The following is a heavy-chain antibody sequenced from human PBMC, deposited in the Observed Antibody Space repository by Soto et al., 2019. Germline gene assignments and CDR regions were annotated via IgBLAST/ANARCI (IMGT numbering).Heavy chain of an antibody. CDR2: IIPIFGTA. J-gene: IGHJ6*02. Sequence: QVQLVQSGAEVKKPGSSVKVSCKASGGTFSSYAISWVRQAPGQGLEWMGGIIPIFGTANYAQKFQGRVTITADESTSTAYMELSSLRSEDTAVYYCARLAVVGATTPSAYGMDVWGQGTTVTVSS. CDR3: ARLAVVGATTPSAYGMDV. V-gene: IGHV1-69*12. CDR1: GGTFSSYA. D-gene: IGHD1-26*01.